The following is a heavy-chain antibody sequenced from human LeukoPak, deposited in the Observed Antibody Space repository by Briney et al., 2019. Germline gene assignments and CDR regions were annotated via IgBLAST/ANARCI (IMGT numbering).Heavy chain of an antibody. CDR3: AGRARRGVDY. CDR2: INHSGST. V-gene: IGHV4-34*01. CDR1: GGSFSGYY. J-gene: IGHJ4*02. Sequence: SETLSLTCAVYGGSFSGYYWSWIRQPPGKGLEWIGEINHSGSTNYNPSLKSRVTISVDTSKNQFSLKLSSVTAADTAVYHCAGRARRGVDYWGQGTLVTVSS. D-gene: IGHD3-16*01.